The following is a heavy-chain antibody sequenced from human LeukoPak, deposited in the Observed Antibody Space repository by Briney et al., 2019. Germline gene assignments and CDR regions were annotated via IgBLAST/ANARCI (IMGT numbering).Heavy chain of an antibody. Sequence: ASVKVSCKASGYTFTSYGISWVRQAPGQGLEWMGWISAYNGNTNYAQKLQGRVTMTTDTSTSTAYMVLRSLRSDDTAVYYCARDPVTISCSSTSCYSWFDPWGQGTLVTVSS. CDR2: ISAYNGNT. CDR3: ARDPVTISCSSTSCYSWFDP. D-gene: IGHD2-2*02. V-gene: IGHV1-18*01. CDR1: GYTFTSYG. J-gene: IGHJ5*02.